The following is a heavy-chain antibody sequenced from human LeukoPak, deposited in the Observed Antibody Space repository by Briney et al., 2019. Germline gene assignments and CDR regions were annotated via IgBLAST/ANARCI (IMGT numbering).Heavy chain of an antibody. CDR1: GFTVSSNY. V-gene: IGHV3-66*01. CDR3: ARAPVEMATIAAYFDY. CDR2: IYSGGST. Sequence: GGSLRLSCAASGFTVSSNYMNWVRQAPGKGLEWVSVIYSGGSTFYADSVKGRFTISRDNSKNTLYLQMNSLRAEDTAVYYCARAPVEMATIAAYFDYWGQGTLVTVSS. J-gene: IGHJ4*02. D-gene: IGHD5-24*01.